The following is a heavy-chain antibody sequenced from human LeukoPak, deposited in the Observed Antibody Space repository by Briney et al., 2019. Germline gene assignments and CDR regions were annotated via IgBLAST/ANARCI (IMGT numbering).Heavy chain of an antibody. V-gene: IGHV3-30*04. D-gene: IGHD5-18*01. J-gene: IGHJ4*02. Sequence: PGGSLRLSCAASGYTFSSYAAHWVRQAPGTGLEWVSFISYDGGDIKYADSVKGRFTISRDNSKNTLYLQMNSLRPEDTAVYYCARGGYRLGYVFDYWGQGTLVTVSS. CDR2: ISYDGGDI. CDR3: ARGGYRLGYVFDY. CDR1: GYTFSSYA.